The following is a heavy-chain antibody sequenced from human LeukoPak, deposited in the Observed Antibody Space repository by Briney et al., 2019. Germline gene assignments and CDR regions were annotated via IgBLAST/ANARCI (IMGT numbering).Heavy chain of an antibody. J-gene: IGHJ4*02. V-gene: IGHV1-2*04. CDR1: GYTFTGYY. D-gene: IGHD3-22*01. Sequence: ASVTVSCTASGYTFTGYYMHWVRQAPGQGLEWMGWINPNSGGTNYAQKFQGWVTMTRDTSISTAYMELSRLRSDDTAVYYCAREKLDSSGYYPRREFDYWGQGTLVTVSS. CDR2: INPNSGGT. CDR3: AREKLDSSGYYPRREFDY.